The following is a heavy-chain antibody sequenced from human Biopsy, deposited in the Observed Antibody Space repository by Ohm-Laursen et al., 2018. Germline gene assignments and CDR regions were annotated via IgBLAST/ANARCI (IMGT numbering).Heavy chain of an antibody. CDR3: VRQGGYFQN. CDR1: GDSVSSGSFY. Sequence: SQTLSLTCTVSGDSVSSGSFYWTWIRQPPGQGLEYIGYIYYSGSTNYNPSLKSRVTISVDTSRNQFSLRLSSVTAADTAVYYCVRQGGYFQNWGPGSQVAVSS. D-gene: IGHD5-12*01. V-gene: IGHV4-61*01. J-gene: IGHJ1*01. CDR2: IYYSGST.